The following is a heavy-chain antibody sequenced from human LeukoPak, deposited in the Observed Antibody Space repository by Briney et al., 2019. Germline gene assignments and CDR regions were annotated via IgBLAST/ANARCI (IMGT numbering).Heavy chain of an antibody. V-gene: IGHV1-69*13. D-gene: IGHD2-2*01. Sequence: VASVKVSCKASGGTFSSYAISWVLQAPGQGLEWMGGIIPIFGTANYAQKFQGRVTITADESTSTAYLELSSLRSEDTAVYYCARAPRYCSSTSCLVDGVSSYFDYWGQGTLVTVSS. CDR1: GGTFSSYA. J-gene: IGHJ4*02. CDR3: ARAPRYCSSTSCLVDGVSSYFDY. CDR2: IIPIFGTA.